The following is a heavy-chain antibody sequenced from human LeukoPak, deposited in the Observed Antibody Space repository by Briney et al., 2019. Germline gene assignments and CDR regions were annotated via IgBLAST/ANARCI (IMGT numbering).Heavy chain of an antibody. J-gene: IGHJ4*02. CDR3: AREAMARAVDY. CDR1: GFTFSSYR. V-gene: IGHV3-21*01. CDR2: ISSSSSYI. D-gene: IGHD5-18*01. Sequence: GGSLRLSCAASGFTFSSYRMNWVRQAPGKGLEWVSSISSSSSYIYYADSVKGRFTISRDKARNSLYLQMNSLRAEDTAVYYCAREAMARAVDYWGQGTLVTVSS.